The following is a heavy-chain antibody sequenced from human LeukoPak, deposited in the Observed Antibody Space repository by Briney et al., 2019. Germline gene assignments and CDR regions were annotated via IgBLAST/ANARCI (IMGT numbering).Heavy chain of an antibody. V-gene: IGHV7-4-1*02. D-gene: IGHD6-19*01. CDR3: ARGFQWLVTPQSLLYYYYMDV. CDR2: INTNTGNP. CDR1: GYTFTSYA. J-gene: IGHJ6*03. Sequence: ASVKVSCKASGYTFTSYAMNWVRQAPGQGLEWMGWINTNTGNPTYAQGFTGRFVFSLDTSVSTAYLQISSLKAEDTAVYYCARGFQWLVTPQSLLYYYYMDVWGKGTTVTVSS.